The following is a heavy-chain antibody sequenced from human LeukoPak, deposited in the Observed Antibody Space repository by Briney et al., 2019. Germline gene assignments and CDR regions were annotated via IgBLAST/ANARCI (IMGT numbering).Heavy chain of an antibody. CDR1: GGSISSSSYY. D-gene: IGHD6-13*01. Sequence: SETLSLTCTVSGGSISSSSYYWGWIRQPPGKGLEWIGSIYYSGSTYYNPSLKGRVTISVDTSKNQFSLKLSSVTAADTAVYYCARLRSLVAGYWGQGTLVTVSS. CDR3: ARLRSLVAGY. V-gene: IGHV4-39*01. CDR2: IYYSGST. J-gene: IGHJ4*02.